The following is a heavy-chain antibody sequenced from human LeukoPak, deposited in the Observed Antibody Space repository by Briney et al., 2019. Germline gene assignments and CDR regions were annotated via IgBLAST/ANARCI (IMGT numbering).Heavy chain of an antibody. CDR3: ASGSYFDY. Sequence: PGGSLRLSCATSGFTFDKYFIHWVRQAPGKGLDWVSSISGTSTYIDYADSVKGRFTIFRDNAKNSLYLQMNSLRAEDTAVYYCASGSYFDYWGQGTLVTVSS. V-gene: IGHV3-21*01. J-gene: IGHJ4*02. CDR1: GFTFDKYF. D-gene: IGHD1-26*01. CDR2: ISGTSTYI.